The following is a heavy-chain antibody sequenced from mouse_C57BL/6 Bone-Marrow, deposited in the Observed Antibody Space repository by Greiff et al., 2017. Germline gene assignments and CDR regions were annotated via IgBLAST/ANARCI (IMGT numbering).Heavy chain of an antibody. CDR3: ARFGGYGYWYFDV. V-gene: IGHV1-52*01. Sequence: QVQLQQPGAELVRPGSSVKLSCKASGYTFTSYWMHWVKQRPIQGLEWIGNIDPSDSETHYNQKFKDKATLTVDKSSSTAYMQLSSLTFEDSAVYYCARFGGYGYWYFDVWGTGTTVTVSS. CDR2: IDPSDSET. D-gene: IGHD2-10*02. CDR1: GYTFTSYW. J-gene: IGHJ1*03.